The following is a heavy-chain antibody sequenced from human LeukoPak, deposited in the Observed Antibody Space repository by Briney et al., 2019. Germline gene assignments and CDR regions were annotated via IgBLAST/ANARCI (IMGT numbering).Heavy chain of an antibody. CDR1: GYTFTSYG. V-gene: IGHV1-18*01. D-gene: IGHD2-21*02. CDR2: ISAYNGNT. J-gene: IGHJ6*02. Sequence: ASVKVSCKASGYTFTSYGISWVRQAPGQGLEWMGWISAYNGNTNYAQKLQGRVTMTTDTSTSTAYMELRSLRSDDTAVYYCAREGDCGGDCSPGYYYYGMDVWCQGTTVTVSS. CDR3: AREGDCGGDCSPGYYYYGMDV.